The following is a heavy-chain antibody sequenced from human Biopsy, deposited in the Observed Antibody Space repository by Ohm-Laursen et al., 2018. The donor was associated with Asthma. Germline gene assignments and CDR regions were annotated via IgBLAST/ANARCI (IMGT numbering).Heavy chain of an antibody. CDR1: GVNVTNNY. Sequence: SLRLSCSASGVNVTNNYMTWVRQAPGKGLEWVSIMYAGGSRFYADRVKGRFTISRDNSRNTLYLQMDSLGPEDTALYYCARAGDTNDYGPAFDIWGLGTMVTVSS. D-gene: IGHD4-17*01. J-gene: IGHJ3*02. CDR2: MYAGGSR. CDR3: ARAGDTNDYGPAFDI. V-gene: IGHV3-53*01.